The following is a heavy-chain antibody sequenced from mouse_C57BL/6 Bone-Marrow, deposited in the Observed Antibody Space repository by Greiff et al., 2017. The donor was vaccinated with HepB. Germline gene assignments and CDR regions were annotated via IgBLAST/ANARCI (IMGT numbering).Heavy chain of an antibody. CDR3: TPDSYVY. V-gene: IGHV14-4*01. J-gene: IGHJ2*01. Sequence: VQLQQPGAELVRPGASVKLSCTASGFNITDDYMPWVKQRPEQGLEGIGWIDPGNGDTEYVSKFKGKATITADTSSNTAYLQLSSLTSEDTDVYYCTPDSYVYWGRGTAITVSA. CDR1: GFNITDDY. CDR2: IDPGNGDT. D-gene: IGHD1-1*01.